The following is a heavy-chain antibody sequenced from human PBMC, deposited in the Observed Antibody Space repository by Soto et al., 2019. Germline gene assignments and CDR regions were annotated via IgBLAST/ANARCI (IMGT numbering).Heavy chain of an antibody. J-gene: IGHJ3*02. CDR3: ARARRGYSYGYHAFDI. CDR1: GLTFSSYP. CDR2: ISSGGSST. Sequence: PGGSLRLSCAAAGLTFSSYPMSWVRQAPGRGLVWVSRISSGGSSTSYADSVKGRFTISRDNAKNTLYLQMNSLRAEDTAVYYCARARRGYSYGYHAFDIWGQGTMVTVSS. V-gene: IGHV3-74*01. D-gene: IGHD5-18*01.